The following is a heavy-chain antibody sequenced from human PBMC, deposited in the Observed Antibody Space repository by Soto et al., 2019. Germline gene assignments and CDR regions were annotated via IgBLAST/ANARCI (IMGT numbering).Heavy chain of an antibody. J-gene: IGHJ4*02. CDR3: ARLEGLATSSYYFDY. Sequence: QLQLQESGPGLVKPSETLSLTCSVCGDSLNSDNYYWGWIRQPPGKALEWIGSIYYRGKTYYTPSLKTLVTISLDKSKSQFSLKLNSATAADSAVYFCARLEGLATSSYYFDYWGQGTLVTVSS. D-gene: IGHD6-6*01. V-gene: IGHV4-39*01. CDR2: IYYRGKT. CDR1: GDSLNSDNYY.